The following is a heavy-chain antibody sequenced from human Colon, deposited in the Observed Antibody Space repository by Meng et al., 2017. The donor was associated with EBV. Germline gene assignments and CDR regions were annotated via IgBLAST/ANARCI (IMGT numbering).Heavy chain of an antibody. J-gene: IGHJ4*02. V-gene: IGHV3-30-3*01. CDR1: GFTFSSYS. CDR2: ISSDGNTK. CDR3: ARERDITFWYFDY. Sequence: QVQLGESGGGVVQPGRSLSLSCAASGFTFSSYSMHWVRQAPGKGLEWVAVISSDGNTKYYADSVKGRFTISRDNSKSTVFLQANSLRPEDTAIYYCARERDITFWYFDYWVQGALVTVSS. D-gene: IGHD3-16*01.